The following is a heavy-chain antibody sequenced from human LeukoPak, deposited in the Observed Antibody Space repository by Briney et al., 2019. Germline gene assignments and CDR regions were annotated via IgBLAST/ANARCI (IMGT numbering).Heavy chain of an antibody. CDR1: GGSISSYY. V-gene: IGHV4-59*08. D-gene: IGHD1-26*01. CDR3: ARAGIIVGYFDY. Sequence: ASETLSLTCTVSGGSISSYYWSWIRQPPGKGREWIGYIYYSGSTNYNPSLKSRVTISVDTSKNQFSLKLSSVTAADTAVYYCARAGIIVGYFDYWGQGTLVTVSS. J-gene: IGHJ4*02. CDR2: IYYSGST.